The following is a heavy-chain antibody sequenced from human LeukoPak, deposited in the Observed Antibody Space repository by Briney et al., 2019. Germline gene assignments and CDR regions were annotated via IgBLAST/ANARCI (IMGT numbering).Heavy chain of an antibody. V-gene: IGHV3-66*01. Sequence: GGSLRLSCAASGFTVSSNYMSWVRQAPGKGLEWVSVIYSGGSTYYADSVKGRFTISRDNSKNTLYLQMNSLRAEDTAVYYCARDIVVVPAAIRGPHWFDPWGQGTLVTVSS. CDR1: GFTVSSNY. CDR2: IYSGGST. CDR3: ARDIVVVPAAIRGPHWFDP. D-gene: IGHD2-2*02. J-gene: IGHJ5*02.